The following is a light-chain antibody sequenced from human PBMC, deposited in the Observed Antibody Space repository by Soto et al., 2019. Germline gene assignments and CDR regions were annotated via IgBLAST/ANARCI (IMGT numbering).Light chain of an antibody. CDR1: QNITSNY. CDR3: QQYGTSLRGT. Sequence: ESVLTQSPGTLSLSPGERATLSCRGSQNITSNYLAWYRQNPGQAPRLLIYRASNRAAGVPERFRGSGSGTDFTLNIARLEPEDFAVYYCQQYGTSLRGTFGQGTKVDIK. J-gene: IGKJ1*01. V-gene: IGKV3-20*01. CDR2: RAS.